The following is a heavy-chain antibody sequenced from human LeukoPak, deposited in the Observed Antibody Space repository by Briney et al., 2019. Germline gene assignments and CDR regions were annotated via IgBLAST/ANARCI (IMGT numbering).Heavy chain of an antibody. Sequence: SETLSLTCTVSGGSISSYYWSWIRQPPGKGLEWIGYIYYSGSTNYNPSLKSRVTISVDTSKNQFSLKLSSVTAADTAVYYCARGGRLRFLEWLPRDDAFDIWGQGTMVTVSS. D-gene: IGHD3-3*01. J-gene: IGHJ3*02. CDR1: GGSISSYY. CDR2: IYYSGST. V-gene: IGHV4-59*01. CDR3: ARGGRLRFLEWLPRDDAFDI.